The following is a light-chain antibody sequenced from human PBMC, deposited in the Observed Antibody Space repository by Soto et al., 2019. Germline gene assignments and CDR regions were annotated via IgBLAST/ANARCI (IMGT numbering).Light chain of an antibody. V-gene: IGKV1-5*03. CDR1: QSVSSW. CDR3: QQYSGYSRT. Sequence: TQSPAPLSFSPGERATLSCRASQSVSSWVAGYQEKPGKAPRLLIYKGSSLHSGVPSRFRGSGSGTEFTLTISSLQPDDFATYYCQQYSGYSRTFGQGTKVDI. CDR2: KGS. J-gene: IGKJ1*01.